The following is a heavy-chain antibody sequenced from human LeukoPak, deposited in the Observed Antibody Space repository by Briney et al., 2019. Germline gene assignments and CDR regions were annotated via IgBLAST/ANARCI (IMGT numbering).Heavy chain of an antibody. CDR3: ARGGGPATTYYYMDV. CDR1: GYTFTKYG. CDR2: ISTYNGNT. J-gene: IGHJ6*03. D-gene: IGHD1-26*01. V-gene: IGHV1-18*01. Sequence: AAVKVSCKASGYTFTKYGITWVRQAPGQGLEGMGWISTYNGNTNYAQTLQGRVTMTTDTSTSTAYMELRSLRSEDTAVYYCARGGGPATTYYYMDVWGKETSVTVSS.